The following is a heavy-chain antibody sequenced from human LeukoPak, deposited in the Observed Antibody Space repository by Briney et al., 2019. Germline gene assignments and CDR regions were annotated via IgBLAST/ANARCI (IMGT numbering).Heavy chain of an antibody. CDR1: GYTFTSYY. J-gene: IGHJ4*02. CDR2: INPSGGST. V-gene: IGHV1-46*01. CDR3: ARHSGSYYALDY. Sequence: GASVKVSCKASGYTFTSYYMHWVQQAPGQGLEWMGIINPSGGSTSYAQKFQGRVTMTRDTSTSTVYMELSSLRSEDTAVYYCARHSGSYYALDYWGQGTLVTVSS. D-gene: IGHD1-26*01.